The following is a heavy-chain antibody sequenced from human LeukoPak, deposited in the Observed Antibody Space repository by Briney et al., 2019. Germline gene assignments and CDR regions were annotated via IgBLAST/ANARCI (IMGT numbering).Heavy chain of an antibody. J-gene: IGHJ5*02. CDR3: AKDPVWFGEGYNWFDP. D-gene: IGHD3-10*01. CDR2: IRYDGSNK. Sequence: PGGSLRLSCAASGFTFSSYGMHWVRQAPGKGLEWVAFIRYDGSNKYYADSVKGRFTISRDNSKNTLYLQMNSLRAEDTAVYYCAKDPVWFGEGYNWFDPWGQGTLVTVSS. CDR1: GFTFSSYG. V-gene: IGHV3-30*02.